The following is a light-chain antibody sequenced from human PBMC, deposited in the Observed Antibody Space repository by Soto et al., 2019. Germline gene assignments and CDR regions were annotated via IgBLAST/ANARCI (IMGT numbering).Light chain of an antibody. Sequence: QSALTQPASVSASPGQSITISCTGTSSDIGIYNFVSWYQQHPGKAPKLLVYDVTNRPSGVSNRFSGSKSGSTASLTISGLQAEDEADYYCTSYTNTTTLVFGGGTKLTVL. CDR3: TSYTNTTTLV. CDR1: SSDIGIYNF. J-gene: IGLJ2*01. CDR2: DVT. V-gene: IGLV2-14*03.